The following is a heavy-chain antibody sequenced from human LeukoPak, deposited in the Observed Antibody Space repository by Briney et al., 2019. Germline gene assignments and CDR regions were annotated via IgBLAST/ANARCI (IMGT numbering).Heavy chain of an antibody. CDR3: AGVRLGSSGFSEYFEQ. Sequence: SETLSLTCAVTGGSISNNWWTWVRQPPGKGLEWIGEISQSARTNYNPSLKSRVTMSIDKSRNQFSLRMSYVTAADTAVYYCAGVRLGSSGFSEYFEQWGQGTLVTVSS. CDR2: ISQSART. J-gene: IGHJ1*01. CDR1: GGSISNNW. V-gene: IGHV4-4*02. D-gene: IGHD3-22*01.